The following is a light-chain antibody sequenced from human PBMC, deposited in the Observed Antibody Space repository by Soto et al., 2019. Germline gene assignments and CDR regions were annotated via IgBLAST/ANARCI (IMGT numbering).Light chain of an antibody. V-gene: IGLV2-11*01. CDR3: CSYAGSYTWV. CDR1: SSDVGGYNY. J-gene: IGLJ3*02. CDR2: DVS. Sequence: QSALTHPRSVSGSPGQSVTISCTGTSSDVGGYNYVSWYQQHPGKAPKLMIFDVSKRPSGVPDRFSGSKSGNTASLTISGLQAEDEADYCCCSYAGSYTWVFGGGTKLTVL.